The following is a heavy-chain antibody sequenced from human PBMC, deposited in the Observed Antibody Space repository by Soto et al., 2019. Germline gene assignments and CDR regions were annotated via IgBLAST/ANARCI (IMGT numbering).Heavy chain of an antibody. CDR1: GFTFSSYA. V-gene: IGHV3-30-3*01. Sequence: QVQLVESGGGVVQPGRSLRLSCAASGFTFSSYAMHWVRQAPGKGLEWVAVISYDGSNKYYADSVKGRFTISRDNSKNTLYLQMNSLRAEVTAVCYCARAPRGTRLAFDIWGQGTMVTVSS. J-gene: IGHJ3*02. CDR3: ARAPRGTRLAFDI. CDR2: ISYDGSNK.